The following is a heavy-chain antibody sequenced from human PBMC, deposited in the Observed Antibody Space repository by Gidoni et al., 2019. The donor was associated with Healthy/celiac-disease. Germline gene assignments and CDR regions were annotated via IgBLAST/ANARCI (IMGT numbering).Heavy chain of an antibody. J-gene: IGHJ4*02. D-gene: IGHD4-4*01. CDR3: AREAEVTAPGLDY. V-gene: IGHV3-33*01. CDR1: GFTFSSYG. Sequence: QVQLAESGGGVVQPGRSLRLSCAASGFTFSSYGMHWVRQAPGKGLGWVAVIWYDGSNKYYADSVKGRFTISRDNSKNTLYLQMNSLRAEDTAVYYCAREAEVTAPGLDYWGQGTLVTVSS. CDR2: IWYDGSNK.